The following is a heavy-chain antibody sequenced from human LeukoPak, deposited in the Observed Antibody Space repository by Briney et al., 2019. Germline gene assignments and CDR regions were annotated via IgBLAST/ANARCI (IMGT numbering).Heavy chain of an antibody. CDR1: GGSISSCY. J-gene: IGHJ3*02. CDR3: ARDPYGSNAFDI. CDR2: IYYSGST. D-gene: IGHD4-17*01. V-gene: IGHV4-59*01. Sequence: SETLSLTCIVSGGSISSCYWSWIRQPPGKGLEWIGYIYYSGSTNYDPSLKSRVTISIDTSKNRFSLRLTSVTAADTAVYYCARDPYGSNAFDIWGQGTVVTVSS.